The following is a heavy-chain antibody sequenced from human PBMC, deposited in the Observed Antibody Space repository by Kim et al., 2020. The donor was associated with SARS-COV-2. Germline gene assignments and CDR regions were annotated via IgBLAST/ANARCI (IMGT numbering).Heavy chain of an antibody. CDR1: GFTVSSNY. V-gene: IGHV3-66*01. Sequence: GGSLRLSCAASGFTVSSNYMSWVRQAPGKGLEWVSVIYSAGSTYYADSVKGRFIISRDSSRNTLYLQMNSLRAEDTAVYYCARDVIAGQWPIYYYYGMDVWGQGTTVTVSS. CDR2: IYSAGST. D-gene: IGHD6-19*01. CDR3: ARDVIAGQWPIYYYYGMDV. J-gene: IGHJ6*02.